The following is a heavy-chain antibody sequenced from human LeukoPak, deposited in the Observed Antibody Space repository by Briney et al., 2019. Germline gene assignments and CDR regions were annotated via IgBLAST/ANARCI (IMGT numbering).Heavy chain of an antibody. Sequence: PSETLSLTCTVSGGSISSGDYSWSWIRQPPGKGLEWIGYIYYSGSTYYNPSLKSRVTISVDTSKNQFSLKLSSVTAADTAVYYCARDISSGWYRAFDIWGQGTMVTVSS. J-gene: IGHJ3*02. CDR1: GGSISSGDYS. V-gene: IGHV4-30-4*08. D-gene: IGHD6-19*01. CDR2: IYYSGST. CDR3: ARDISSGWYRAFDI.